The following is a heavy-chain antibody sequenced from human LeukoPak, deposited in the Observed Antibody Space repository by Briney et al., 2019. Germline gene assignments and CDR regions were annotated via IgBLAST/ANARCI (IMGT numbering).Heavy chain of an antibody. CDR2: FYPGDSDT. J-gene: IGHJ6*03. D-gene: IGHD2-2*01. CDR3: ARAGYCSSTSCRWYYMDV. V-gene: IGHV5-51*01. CDR1: GYSFTSYW. Sequence: GESLKTSCKGSGYSFTSYWIGWVRQIPGKGLEWMGIFYPGDSDTRYSPSFQGQVTISADKSISTAYLQWSSLKASDTAMYYCARAGYCSSTSCRWYYMDVWGKGTTVTVSS.